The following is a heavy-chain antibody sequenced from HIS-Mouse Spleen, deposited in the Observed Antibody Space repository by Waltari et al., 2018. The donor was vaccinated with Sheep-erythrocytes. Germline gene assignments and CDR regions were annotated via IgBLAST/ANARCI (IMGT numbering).Heavy chain of an antibody. V-gene: IGHV1-2*02. J-gene: IGHJ1*01. D-gene: IGHD2-2*01. CDR2: INPNSGGT. CDR3: ARGYCSSTSCYGYFQH. Sequence: QVQLVQSGAEVKKPGASVKLSCKASGYTFTGYSLHWVGQAPGQGLKWMGWINPNSGGTNYAQKFQGRVTMTRDTSISTAYMELSRLRSDDTAVYYCARGYCSSTSCYGYFQHWGQGTLVTVSS. CDR1: GYTFTGYS.